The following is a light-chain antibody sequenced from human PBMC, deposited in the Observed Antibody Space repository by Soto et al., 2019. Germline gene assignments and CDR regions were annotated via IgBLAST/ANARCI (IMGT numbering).Light chain of an antibody. J-gene: IGKJ1*01. CDR2: GVF. CDR3: QQYNNWPWT. CDR1: QSVSSN. Sequence: EIVMTQSPATLSVSPAERATLSCRASQSVSSNLAWYQQKPGQAPRLLIYGVFTRATGIPARFSGSGSGTELTLTISSLQSEDFALYYWQQYNNWPWTFGQGTKVEIK. V-gene: IGKV3-15*01.